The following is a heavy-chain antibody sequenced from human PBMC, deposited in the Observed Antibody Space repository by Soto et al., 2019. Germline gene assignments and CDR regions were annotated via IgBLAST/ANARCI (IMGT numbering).Heavy chain of an antibody. CDR2: FRYSGGT. J-gene: IGHJ4*02. CDR3: ARRIVATETFDY. Sequence: SETLSLTCTVSGGSISRGDYYWSWLRQPPGKGLEWIGYFRYSGGTSYNPSLKSRVAISADASTKQFSLTLSSVTAADTAVYYCARRIVATETFDYWGQGTLVTVSS. V-gene: IGHV4-61*08. CDR1: GGSISRGDYY. D-gene: IGHD5-12*01.